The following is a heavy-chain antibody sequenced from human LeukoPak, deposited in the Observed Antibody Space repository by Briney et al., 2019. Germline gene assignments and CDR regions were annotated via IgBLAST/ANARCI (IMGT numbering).Heavy chain of an antibody. J-gene: IGHJ4*02. Sequence: SVKVSCKASGGTFSSYAISWVRQAPGQGLEWMGGIIPIFGTANYAQKFQGRVTITTDESTSTAYMELSSLRSEDTAVYYCARAFYYDSSGYYYHFDYWGQGTLVTVSS. D-gene: IGHD3-22*01. V-gene: IGHV1-69*05. CDR1: GGTFSSYA. CDR3: ARAFYYDSSGYYYHFDY. CDR2: IIPIFGTA.